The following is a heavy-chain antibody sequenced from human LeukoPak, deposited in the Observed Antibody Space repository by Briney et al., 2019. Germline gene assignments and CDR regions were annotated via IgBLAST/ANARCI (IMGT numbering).Heavy chain of an antibody. CDR3: ARDNNRDYYYYYYMDV. Sequence: PSETLSLTCAVYGGSFSGYYWSWIRQPPGKGLEWIGEINHSGSTNYNPSLKSRVTISVDTSKNQFSLKLSSVTAADTAVYYCARDNNRDYYYYYYMDVWGKGTTVTVSS. CDR1: GGSFSGYY. J-gene: IGHJ6*03. D-gene: IGHD1/OR15-1a*01. CDR2: INHSGST. V-gene: IGHV4-34*01.